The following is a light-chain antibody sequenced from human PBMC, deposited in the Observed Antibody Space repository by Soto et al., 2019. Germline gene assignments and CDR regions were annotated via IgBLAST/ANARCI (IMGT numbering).Light chain of an antibody. CDR3: SSKTSSATCV. Sequence: QSVLTQPASVSGSPGQSITISCTGTSGDVGAYNYVSWYQQHPGKAPKLMIYDVSNRPSGVSDRFSGSKSGNTASLTISGLQAEDEADYYCSSKTSSATCVFGTGTKVTVL. J-gene: IGLJ1*01. CDR1: SGDVGAYNY. CDR2: DVS. V-gene: IGLV2-14*01.